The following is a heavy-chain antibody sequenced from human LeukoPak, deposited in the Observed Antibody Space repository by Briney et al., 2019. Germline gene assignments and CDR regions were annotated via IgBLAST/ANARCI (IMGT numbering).Heavy chain of an antibody. J-gene: IGHJ4*02. CDR3: ARGTTAAAGIFDC. V-gene: IGHV4-4*07. Sequence: PSETLSLTCSVSGGSISSYYWSWVRQPAGKGLEWIGRIYSSGSTNYNPSLNSRVTMSVATSNNQFSLRLTSVTAADTAVYYCARGTTAAAGIFDCWGQGTLVTVSS. CDR2: IYSSGST. D-gene: IGHD6-13*01. CDR1: GGSISSYY.